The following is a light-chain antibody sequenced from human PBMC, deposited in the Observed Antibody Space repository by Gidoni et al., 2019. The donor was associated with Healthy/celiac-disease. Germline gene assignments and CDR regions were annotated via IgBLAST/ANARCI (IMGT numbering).Light chain of an antibody. V-gene: IGKV3-11*01. CDR2: DAS. Sequence: ELVLTQSPATLSLSPGESATLCCRASQSVSSYLAWYQQKPGQAPRLLIYDASNRATGIPARFSGSGSGTDFTLTISSLEPEDFAVYYCQQHSNWPPTFGGGTKVEIK. CDR1: QSVSSY. CDR3: QQHSNWPPT. J-gene: IGKJ4*02.